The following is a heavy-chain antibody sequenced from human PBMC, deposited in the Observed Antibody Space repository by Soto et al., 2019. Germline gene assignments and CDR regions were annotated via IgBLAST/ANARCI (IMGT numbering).Heavy chain of an antibody. CDR2: INPNSGGK. CDR3: ARDLGNSSGWYYYYYGMDV. Sequence: ASVKVSCKASGYTFTSYGISWVRQAPGQGLEWMGWINPNSGGKNYAQKFQGWVTMTRDTSISTAYMELSRLRSDDTAVYYCARDLGNSSGWYYYYYGMDVWGQGTTVTVPS. D-gene: IGHD6-19*01. V-gene: IGHV1-2*04. CDR1: GYTFTSYG. J-gene: IGHJ6*02.